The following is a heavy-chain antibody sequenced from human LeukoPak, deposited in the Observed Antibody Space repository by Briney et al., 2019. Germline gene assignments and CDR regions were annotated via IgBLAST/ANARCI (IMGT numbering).Heavy chain of an antibody. V-gene: IGHV3-66*02. CDR2: IYSGGST. Sequence: GGSLRLSCAASGFTVSSNYMSWVRQAPGKGLEWVSVIYSGGSTYYADSVKGRFTISRDNSKNTLYLQMNSLKTDDTAVYFCARDEFDGYNLGPSIYWGQGTLVTVSS. J-gene: IGHJ4*02. CDR3: ARDEFDGYNLGPSIY. D-gene: IGHD5-24*01. CDR1: GFTVSSNY.